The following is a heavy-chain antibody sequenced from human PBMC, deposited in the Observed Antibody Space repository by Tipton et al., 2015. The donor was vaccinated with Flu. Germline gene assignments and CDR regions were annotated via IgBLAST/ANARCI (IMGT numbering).Heavy chain of an antibody. CDR1: GFMFSSNW. CDR2: IKQDGSEK. Sequence: SLRLSCAASGFMFSSNWMSWVRQAPGKGLEWVATIKQDGSEKYYVDSVKGRFSISRDNAKNSLSLQMNSLRADDTALYYCVTAGVLIRSWYGGAFDYWGQGTLVAVSS. J-gene: IGHJ4*02. V-gene: IGHV3-7*01. D-gene: IGHD6-13*01. CDR3: VTAGVLIRSWYGGAFDY.